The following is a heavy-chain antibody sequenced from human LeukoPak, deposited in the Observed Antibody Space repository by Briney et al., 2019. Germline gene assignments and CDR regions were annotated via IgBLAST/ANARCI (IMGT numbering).Heavy chain of an antibody. D-gene: IGHD5-24*01. CDR2: ISTSSSYI. V-gene: IGHV3-21*01. CDR3: ARGRWSFDY. CDR1: GFTFTSYN. Sequence: GGSLRLSCAASGFTFTSYNMNWVRQAPGKGLEWVPSISTSSSYIYYADSVKGRFTISRDNAKNSLYLQMNSLRAEDTAVYYCARGRWSFDYWGQGTLVTVSS. J-gene: IGHJ4*02.